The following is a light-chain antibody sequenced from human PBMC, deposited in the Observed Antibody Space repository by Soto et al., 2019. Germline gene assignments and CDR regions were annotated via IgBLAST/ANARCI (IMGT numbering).Light chain of an antibody. CDR2: DVT. J-gene: IGLJ1*01. Sequence: QSVLTQPASVSGSPGQSITISCTGTSSDVGGFNYVSWYQQHPGKDPKLMIYDVTNRPSGVSYRFSGSKSGNTASLTISGLPSADEAHYYFNSYPLSITYVFGPGTKVTVL. CDR3: NSYPLSITYV. V-gene: IGLV2-14*03. CDR1: SSDVGGFNY.